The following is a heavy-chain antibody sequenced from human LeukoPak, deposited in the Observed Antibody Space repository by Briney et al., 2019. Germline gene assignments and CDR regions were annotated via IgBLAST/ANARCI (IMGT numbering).Heavy chain of an antibody. J-gene: IGHJ3*02. CDR1: GGSISSSSYY. V-gene: IGHV4-39*07. D-gene: IGHD2-2*01. Sequence: SETLSLTCTVSGGSISSSSYYWGCIRQPPGKGLEWIGSIYYSGSTYYNPSLKSRVTISVDTSKNQFSLKLSSVTAADTAVYYCARDLLGYCSSTSCYLETDAFDIWGQGTMVTVSS. CDR3: ARDLLGYCSSTSCYLETDAFDI. CDR2: IYYSGST.